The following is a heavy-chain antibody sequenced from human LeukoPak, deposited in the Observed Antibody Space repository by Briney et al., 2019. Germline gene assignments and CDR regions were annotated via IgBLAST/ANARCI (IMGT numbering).Heavy chain of an antibody. CDR3: ARHSSDYYGPFDY. Sequence: SETLSLTCTVSGDSISSYYWSWILQPAGKGLEGIGRIYTSGSTNYNPSLKSRVTMSVDTSKNQFSLKLSSVTAADTAVYFCARHSSDYYGPFDYWGQGTLVTVSS. J-gene: IGHJ4*02. D-gene: IGHD6-19*01. CDR2: IYTSGST. CDR1: GDSISSYY. V-gene: IGHV4-4*07.